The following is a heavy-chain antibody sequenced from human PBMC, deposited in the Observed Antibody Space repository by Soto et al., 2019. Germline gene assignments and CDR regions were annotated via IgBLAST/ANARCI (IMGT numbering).Heavy chain of an antibody. CDR1: GGSISSGGYY. CDR2: IYYSGST. J-gene: IGHJ6*02. Sequence: SETLSLTCTVSGGSISSGGYYWSWIRQHPGKGLEWIGYIYYSGSTYYNPSLKSRVTISVDTSKNQFSLKLSSVTAADTAVYYCARDSFIAVAGGYYYYGMDVWGQGTTVTVSS. V-gene: IGHV4-31*03. CDR3: ARDSFIAVAGGYYYYGMDV. D-gene: IGHD6-19*01.